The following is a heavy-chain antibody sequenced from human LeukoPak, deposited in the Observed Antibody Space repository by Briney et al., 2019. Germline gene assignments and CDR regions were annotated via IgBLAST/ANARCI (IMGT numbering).Heavy chain of an antibody. CDR3: AKEPTYYDFWSGYYYYYYGMDV. J-gene: IGHJ6*02. CDR1: GFTFSSYA. CDR2: ISGSGGST. Sequence: HPGGSLRLSCAASGFTFSSYAMSWVRQAPGKGLEWVSAISGSGGSTYYADPVKGRFTISRDNSKNTLYLQMNSLRAEDTAVYYCAKEPTYYDFWSGYYYYYYGMDVWGQGTTVTVSS. D-gene: IGHD3-3*01. V-gene: IGHV3-23*01.